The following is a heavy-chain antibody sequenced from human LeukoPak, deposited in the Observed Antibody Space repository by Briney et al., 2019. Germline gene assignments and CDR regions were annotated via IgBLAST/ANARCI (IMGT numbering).Heavy chain of an antibody. CDR1: GFTFSRYA. J-gene: IGHJ4*02. Sequence: GGSLRLSCAASGFTFSRYAMGWVRQAPGKGLEWVSAISVGGDSTYYADSVKGRFTISRDNSKNTLSLQMNSLRAEDTALYYCAEGFKANDYGGQGTLVTVSS. CDR3: AEGFKANDY. CDR2: ISVGGDST. V-gene: IGHV3-23*01.